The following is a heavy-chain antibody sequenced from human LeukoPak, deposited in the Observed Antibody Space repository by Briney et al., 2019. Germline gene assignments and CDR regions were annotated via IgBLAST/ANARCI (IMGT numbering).Heavy chain of an antibody. D-gene: IGHD6-13*01. CDR3: AKGCGPYSSSLNWFDP. J-gene: IGHJ5*02. CDR2: MNPNSGNT. CDR1: GYTFTSYD. Sequence: ASVKVSCKASGYTFTSYDINWVRQATGQGLEWMGWMNPNSGNTGYAQKFQGRVTVTRNTSISTAYMELSSLRSEDTAVYYCAKGCGPYSSSLNWFDPWGQGTLVTVSS. V-gene: IGHV1-8*01.